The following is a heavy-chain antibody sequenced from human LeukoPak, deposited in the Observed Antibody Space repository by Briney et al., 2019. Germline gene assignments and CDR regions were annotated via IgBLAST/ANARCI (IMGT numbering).Heavy chain of an antibody. CDR1: GASISSSSYY. Sequence: PSETLSLTCTVSGASISSSSYYWGWIRQPPGKGLEWIGSIYHSGSTYYNPSLKSRVTISVDTSKNLFSLKLSSVTAADTAVYYCASDRLLWFGELLNAFDIWGQGTMVTVSS. J-gene: IGHJ3*02. CDR3: ASDRLLWFGELLNAFDI. CDR2: IYHSGST. V-gene: IGHV4-39*02. D-gene: IGHD3-10*01.